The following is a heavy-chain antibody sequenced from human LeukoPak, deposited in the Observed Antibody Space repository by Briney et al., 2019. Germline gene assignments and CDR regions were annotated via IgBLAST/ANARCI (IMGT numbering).Heavy chain of an antibody. V-gene: IGHV3-66*01. Sequence: PGESLRPSCAASGFTVSSNYMSWVRQAPGKGLEWVSVIYSGGSTYYADSVKGRFTISRDNSKNTLYLQMNSLRAEDTAVYYCAQDFYGSGSYDYWGQGTLVTVSS. CDR3: AQDFYGSGSYDY. D-gene: IGHD3-10*01. J-gene: IGHJ4*02. CDR2: IYSGGST. CDR1: GFTVSSNY.